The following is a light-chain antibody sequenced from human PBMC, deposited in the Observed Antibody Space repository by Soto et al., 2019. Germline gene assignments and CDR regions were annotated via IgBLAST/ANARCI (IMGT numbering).Light chain of an antibody. CDR1: QSISSW. Sequence: DIQMTQSPSTLSASVGDRVTITCRASQSISSWVAWYQQKPGKAPKVLIYDASSLESGVPSRFSGSGSGTEFTLTISSLQPDDFATYYCQQYSSYSYTFGQGTKLEIK. CDR3: QQYSSYSYT. V-gene: IGKV1-5*01. CDR2: DAS. J-gene: IGKJ2*01.